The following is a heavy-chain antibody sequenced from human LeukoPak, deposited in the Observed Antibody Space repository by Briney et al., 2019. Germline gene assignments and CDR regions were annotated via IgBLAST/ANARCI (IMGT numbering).Heavy chain of an antibody. V-gene: IGHV4-59*05. CDR3: AISEGGLVPVTGHY. CDR2: IYYSGST. J-gene: IGHJ4*02. D-gene: IGHD7-27*01. Sequence: PSETLSLTCTVSGGSISGYYWSWIRQPPGKGLEWIGSIYYSGSTYYNPSLKSRVTISVDTSKNQFSKNQFSLKLSSVTAADTAVYYCAISEGGLVPVTGHYWGQGTLVTVSS. CDR1: GGSISGYY.